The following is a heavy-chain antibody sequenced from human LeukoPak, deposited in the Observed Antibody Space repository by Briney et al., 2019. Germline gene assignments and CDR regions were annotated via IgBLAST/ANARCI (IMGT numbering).Heavy chain of an antibody. J-gene: IGHJ4*02. Sequence: SETLSLTCAVSGYSISSGYYWGWIRQPPGKGLEWIGSIYHSGSTYYNPPLKSRVTISVDTSKNQFSLKLSSVTAADTAVYYCARQDDSSGYSYWGQGTLVTVSS. CDR3: ARQDDSSGYSY. CDR1: GYSISSGYY. V-gene: IGHV4-38-2*01. D-gene: IGHD3-22*01. CDR2: IYHSGST.